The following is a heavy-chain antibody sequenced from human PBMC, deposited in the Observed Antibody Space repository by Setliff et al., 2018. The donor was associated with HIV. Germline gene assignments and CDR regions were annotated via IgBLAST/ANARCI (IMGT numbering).Heavy chain of an antibody. Sequence: LSLTCNVSGGSISAYYWSWIRQAPGRGLEWVSGINWVGADIGYADSVKGRFIISRDNARETLYLQMNSLRVEDTALYFCAKAMVPYNELLAGYPLGGNFDSWGQGTLVTVSS. J-gene: IGHJ4*02. D-gene: IGHD3-9*01. CDR2: INWVGADI. CDR1: GGSISAYY. V-gene: IGHV3-9*01. CDR3: AKAMVPYNELLAGYPLGGNFDS.